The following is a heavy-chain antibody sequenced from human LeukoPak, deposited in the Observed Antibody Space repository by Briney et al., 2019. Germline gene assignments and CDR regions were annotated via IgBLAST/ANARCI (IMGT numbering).Heavy chain of an antibody. CDR3: ARAVGPLDTIVGATTGY. J-gene: IGHJ4*02. CDR2: INPNSGGT. Sequence: ASVKVSCKASGYTFTGYYMHWVRQAPGQGLEWMGWINPNSGGTNYAQKFQGRVTMTRDTSISTAYMELSRLRSDDTAVYYCARAVGPLDTIVGATTGYWGQGTLVTVSS. D-gene: IGHD1-26*01. CDR1: GYTFTGYY. V-gene: IGHV1-2*02.